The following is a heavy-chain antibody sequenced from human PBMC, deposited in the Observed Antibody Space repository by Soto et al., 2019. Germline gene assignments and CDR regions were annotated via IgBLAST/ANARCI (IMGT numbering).Heavy chain of an antibody. D-gene: IGHD2-2*02. CDR2: IYHSGST. V-gene: IGHV4-30-2*01. CDR1: GGSISSGGYS. J-gene: IGHJ5*02. Sequence: PSETLSHTCAVSGGSISSGGYSWSWIRQPPGKGLEWIGYIYHSGSTYYNPSLKSRVTISVDRSKNQFSLKLSSVTAADTAVYYCARFKVRCSSTSCYTSSNWFDPWGQGTLVTVSS. CDR3: ARFKVRCSSTSCYTSSNWFDP.